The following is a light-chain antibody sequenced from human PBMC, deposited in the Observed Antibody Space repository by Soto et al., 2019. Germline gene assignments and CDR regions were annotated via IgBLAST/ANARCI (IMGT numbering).Light chain of an antibody. CDR1: QSIKNW. V-gene: IGKV1-5*03. CDR3: QQYNSYWT. CDR2: KAS. J-gene: IGKJ1*01. Sequence: DIQITQSPSSLSASVGDRVTFTGRASQSIKNWLAWYQQTPGKAPKLLIYKASTFESGVPTRFSGSGSGTEFTLTISSMQPDDFATYYCQQYNSYWTFGQGTKVDIK.